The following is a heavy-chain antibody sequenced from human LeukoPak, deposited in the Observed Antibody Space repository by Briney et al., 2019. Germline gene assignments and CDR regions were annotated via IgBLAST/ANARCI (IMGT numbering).Heavy chain of an antibody. CDR1: GYTFTSYG. CDR2: ISAYNGNT. CDR3: ARARHDILTGYYHAGGDY. J-gene: IGHJ4*02. Sequence: ASVEVSCKASGYTFTSYGISWVRQAPGQGLEWMGWISAYNGNTNYAQKLQGRVTMTTDTSTSTAYMELRSLRSNDTAVYYCARARHDILTGYYHAGGDYWGQGPLATVSS. D-gene: IGHD3-9*01. V-gene: IGHV1-18*01.